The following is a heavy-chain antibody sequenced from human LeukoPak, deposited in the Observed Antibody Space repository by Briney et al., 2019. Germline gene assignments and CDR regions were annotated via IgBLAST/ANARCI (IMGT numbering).Heavy chain of an antibody. Sequence: GGSLRLSCEASGFTFSTYEMNWVRRAPGRGLEWVSYISTSGSTIYYADSVKGRFTISRDNAKNSLYLQMNNLRVEDTAVYYCAEAVPATGYWGQGTLVTVSS. V-gene: IGHV3-48*03. D-gene: IGHD1-1*01. CDR3: AEAVPATGY. J-gene: IGHJ4*02. CDR1: GFTFSTYE. CDR2: ISTSGSTI.